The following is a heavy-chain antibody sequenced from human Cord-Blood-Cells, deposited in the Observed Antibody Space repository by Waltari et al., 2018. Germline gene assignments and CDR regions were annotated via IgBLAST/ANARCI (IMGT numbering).Heavy chain of an antibody. J-gene: IGHJ4*02. CDR2: ISGSGGST. Sequence: EVQLLESGGGLVQPGGSLRLSCAASGFTFSSYAMSWVRQAPGKGLEWVSAISGSGGSTYDADSVKGRFTISRDNSKNTLYLQMNSLRAEDTAGYYCAKDTTIYSSSSGADYWGQGTLVTVSS. CDR3: AKDTTIYSSSSGADY. V-gene: IGHV3-23*01. CDR1: GFTFSSYA. D-gene: IGHD6-6*01.